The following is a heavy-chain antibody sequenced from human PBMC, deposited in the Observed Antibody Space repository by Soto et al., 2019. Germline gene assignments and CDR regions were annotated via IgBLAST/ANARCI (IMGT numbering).Heavy chain of an antibody. J-gene: IGHJ4*02. CDR2: IYYSGST. Sequence: QVQLQESGPGLVKPSQTLSLTCTVSGGSISSGGYYWSWIRQHPGKGLEWIGYIYYSGSTYYNPSLKRRVTIVVDTSKNQFSLKLSSVTAADTAVYYWARAYSSGWYSSRGPFDYWGQGTLVTVSS. V-gene: IGHV4-31*03. CDR1: GGSISSGGYY. D-gene: IGHD6-19*01. CDR3: ARAYSSGWYSSRGPFDY.